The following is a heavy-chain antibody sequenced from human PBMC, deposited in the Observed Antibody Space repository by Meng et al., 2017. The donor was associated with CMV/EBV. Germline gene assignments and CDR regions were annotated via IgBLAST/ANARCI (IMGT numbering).Heavy chain of an antibody. V-gene: IGHV5-51*01. CDR2: IYPGDSDI. D-gene: IGHD3-10*01. CDR1: GYSFPTYW. CDR3: ARHTSGSGGLDV. Sequence: KVSCKGSGYSFPTYWIGWVRQRPGKGLEWIGIIYPGDSDIRYSPSFQGQVTISADKSITTAYLQWSRLKASDTAIYYCARHTSGSGGLDVWGQGTRVTVSS. J-gene: IGHJ6*02.